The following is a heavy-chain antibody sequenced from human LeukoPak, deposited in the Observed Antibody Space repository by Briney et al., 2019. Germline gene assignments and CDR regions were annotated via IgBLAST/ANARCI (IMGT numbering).Heavy chain of an antibody. CDR2: IYPGDSDT. J-gene: IGHJ5*02. CDR3: ARRAAYYYDSSGYSSGNWFDP. V-gene: IGHV5-51*01. CDR1: GYSFTSYW. D-gene: IGHD3-22*01. Sequence: GESLKISCKGSGYSFTSYWIGWVRQMPGKGLEWMGIIYPGDSDTRYSPSFQGQVTISADKSISTAYLQWSSLKASDTAMYYCARRAAYYYDSSGYSSGNWFDPWGQGTLVTVSS.